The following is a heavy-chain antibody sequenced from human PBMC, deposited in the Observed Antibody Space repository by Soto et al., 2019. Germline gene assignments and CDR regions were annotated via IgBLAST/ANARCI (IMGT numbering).Heavy chain of an antibody. CDR3: ATDPNSSGFGGFFDY. D-gene: IGHD5-12*01. V-gene: IGHV3-21*01. CDR2: ISSGGEYI. Sequence: GGSLRLSCAASGFTFSSYTLAWVRQAPGKGLEWVSSISSGGEYIYYAESFKGRIAISRDNARNSLSLQMNSLRAEDTAVYFCATDPNSSGFGGFFDYWGQGTLVTVSS. CDR1: GFTFSSYT. J-gene: IGHJ4*02.